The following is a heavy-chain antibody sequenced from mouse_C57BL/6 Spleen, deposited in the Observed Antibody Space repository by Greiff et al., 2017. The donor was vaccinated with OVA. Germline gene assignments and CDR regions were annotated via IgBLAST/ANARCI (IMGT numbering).Heavy chain of an antibody. CDR3: VRGGYYPAWFAY. V-gene: IGHV10-1*01. CDR1: GFSFNTYA. Sequence: GGGLVQPKGSLKLSCAASGFSFNTYAMNWVRQAPGKGLEWVARIRSKSNNYATYYADSVKDRFTISRDDSESMLYLQMNNLKTEDTAMYYCVRGGYYPAWFAYWGQGTLVTVSA. CDR2: IRSKSNNYAT. J-gene: IGHJ3*01. D-gene: IGHD2-3*01.